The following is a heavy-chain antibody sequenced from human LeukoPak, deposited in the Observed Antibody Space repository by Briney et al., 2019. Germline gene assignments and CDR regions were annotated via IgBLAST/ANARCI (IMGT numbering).Heavy chain of an antibody. J-gene: IGHJ4*02. Sequence: SVKVSCKASGGTFSSYAISWVRQAPGQGLEWMGRIIPIFGTANYAQKFQGRVTITTDESTSTAYMELSSLRSEDTAVYYCATEIGHYDILTGYYADIDYWGQETLVTVSS. V-gene: IGHV1-69*05. CDR1: GGTFSSYA. D-gene: IGHD3-9*01. CDR3: ATEIGHYDILTGYYADIDY. CDR2: IIPIFGTA.